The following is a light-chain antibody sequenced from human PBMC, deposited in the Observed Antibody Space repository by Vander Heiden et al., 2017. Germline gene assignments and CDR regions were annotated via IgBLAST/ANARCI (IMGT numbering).Light chain of an antibody. CDR3: QQYNIYL. CDR2: DAS. V-gene: IGKV1-5*01. CDR1: QSISSW. J-gene: IGKJ2*01. Sequence: DIQMTQSPSTLSASVGDRVTITCRASQSISSWLAWDQQKPGKAPKLLIYDASSLESGVQSRFSGSGSGTEFTLTISSLQTDDFATYYRQQYNIYLFGQGTKMEIK.